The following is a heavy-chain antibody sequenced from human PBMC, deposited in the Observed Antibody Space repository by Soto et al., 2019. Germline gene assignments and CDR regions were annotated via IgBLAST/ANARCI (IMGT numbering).Heavy chain of an antibody. D-gene: IGHD3-16*02. J-gene: IGHJ4*02. CDR2: IYHSGST. Sequence: KPSETLSLTCAVSGYSISSGYYWGWIRQPPGKGLEWIGSIYHSGSTYYNPSLKSRVTISVDTSKNQFSLKLSSVTAADTAVYYCASSSELSLFGYWGQGTLVTVSS. V-gene: IGHV4-38-2*01. CDR3: ASSSELSLFGY. CDR1: GYSISSGYY.